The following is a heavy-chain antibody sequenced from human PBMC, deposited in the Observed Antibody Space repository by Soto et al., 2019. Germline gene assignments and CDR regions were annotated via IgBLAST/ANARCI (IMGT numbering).Heavy chain of an antibody. V-gene: IGHV1-69*13. CDR1: GGTFSSYA. CDR3: ARGGTIFGVVINYYYGMDV. CDR2: IIAIFGTA. D-gene: IGHD3-3*01. J-gene: IGHJ6*02. Sequence: SVKVSCKASGGTFSSYAISWVRQAPGQGLEWMGGIIAIFGTANYAQKFQGRVTITADESTSTAYMELSSLRSEDTAVYYCARGGTIFGVVINYYYGMDVWGQGTTVTVSS.